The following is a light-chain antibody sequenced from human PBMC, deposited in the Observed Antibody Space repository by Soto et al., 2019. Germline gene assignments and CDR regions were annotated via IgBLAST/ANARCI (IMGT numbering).Light chain of an antibody. CDR3: STWDASLNALI. Sequence: QSVLTQPPSASGTPGQRVTISCYGSSSNIKSNTVSWYQHLPRTAPKLLIYSNNQRPSGVPDRFSGSKSGTSASLAISGLQSDEEADYYCSTWDASLNALIFGGGTKVTVL. CDR1: SSNIKSNT. V-gene: IGLV1-44*01. CDR2: SNN. J-gene: IGLJ2*01.